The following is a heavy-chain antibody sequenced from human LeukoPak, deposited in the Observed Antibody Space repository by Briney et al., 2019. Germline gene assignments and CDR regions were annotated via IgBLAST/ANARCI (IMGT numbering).Heavy chain of an antibody. Sequence: PSETLSLTCTVSGASTSNYYWSWSRQPPGKGLEWIGYLYHDGSTKYNPSLKSRLTISVHTSRSQFSLNLRSVTAADTAIYYCTRAPRGHEASVLNFWFDPWGPGTLVTVSS. CDR3: TRAPRGHEASVLNFWFDP. CDR2: LYHDGST. CDR1: GASTSNYY. V-gene: IGHV4-59*01. J-gene: IGHJ5*02. D-gene: IGHD2/OR15-2a*01.